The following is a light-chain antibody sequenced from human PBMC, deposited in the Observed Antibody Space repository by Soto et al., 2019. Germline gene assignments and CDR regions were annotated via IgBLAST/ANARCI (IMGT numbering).Light chain of an antibody. CDR3: QQYYTYST. CDR1: QSISNS. CDR2: GAS. V-gene: IGKV1-5*01. Sequence: DIQMTQSPSTLSASVGDRVTITCRATQSISNSLAWYQQKPGKAPNLLISGASNLESGVPSRFSGSGSGTEFTLTISSLQPDDFSSYYCQQYYTYSTFGQGTKVDIK. J-gene: IGKJ1*01.